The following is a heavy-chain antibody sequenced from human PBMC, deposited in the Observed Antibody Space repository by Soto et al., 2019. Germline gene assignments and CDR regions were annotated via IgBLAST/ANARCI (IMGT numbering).Heavy chain of an antibody. Sequence: QVTLKESGPALVKPTETLTLTGTVSGFSLRNARMGVSWMRQPPGKALECLGQTFSNAEKSYSTSLKSWVNTVKDRFNSHVVLTMTTMYPVDTATYYCAAAKQDYDHVREAYRYSGFEYWGQGTLVTVSS. CDR3: AAAKQDYDHVREAYRYSGFEY. J-gene: IGHJ4*02. CDR1: GFSLRNARMG. V-gene: IGHV2-26*01. CDR2: TFSNAEK. D-gene: IGHD3-16*02.